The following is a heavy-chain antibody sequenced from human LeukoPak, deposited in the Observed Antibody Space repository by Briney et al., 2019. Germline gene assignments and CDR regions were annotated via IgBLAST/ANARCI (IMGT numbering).Heavy chain of an antibody. J-gene: IGHJ6*03. CDR2: IIPIFGTA. D-gene: IGHD2-2*02. V-gene: IGHV1-69*05. CDR3: ASTLDCSSTSCYTGRSYYYYMGV. CDR1: GGTFSSYA. Sequence: SVKVSCKASGGTFSSYAISWVRQAPGQGLEWMGGIIPIFGTANYAQKFQGRVTITTDESTSTAYMELSSLRSEDTAVYYCASTLDCSSTSCYTGRSYYYYMGVWGKGTTVTVSS.